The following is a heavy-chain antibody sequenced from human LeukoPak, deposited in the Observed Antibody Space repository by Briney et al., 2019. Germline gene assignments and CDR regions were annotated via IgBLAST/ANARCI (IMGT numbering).Heavy chain of an antibody. CDR2: INHSGST. V-gene: IGHV4-34*01. J-gene: IGHJ6*02. CDR1: GGSFSGYY. D-gene: IGHD2-2*01. Sequence: SETLSLTCAVYGGSFSGYYWSWIRQPPGKGLEWIGEINHSGSTNYNSLKSRVTISVDASKNQFSLKLSSVTAADTAVYYCARGFHFAEDIVVVPGDMYYYGMDVWGQGTTVTVSS. CDR3: ARGFHFAEDIVVVPGDMYYYGMDV.